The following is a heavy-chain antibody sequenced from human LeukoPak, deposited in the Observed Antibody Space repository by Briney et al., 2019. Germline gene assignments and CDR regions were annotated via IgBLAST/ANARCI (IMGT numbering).Heavy chain of an antibody. CDR2: IRSKAYRGTT. J-gene: IGHJ4*02. V-gene: IGHV3-49*04. CDR3: TSSGYSSGPGAIDY. CDR1: GFTFGDYA. D-gene: IGHD6-19*01. Sequence: GGSLRLSCTASGFTFGDYAMSWVRQAPGKGLEWVSFIRSKAYRGTTEYAASVKGRFTISRDDSKSIVYLQMNSLKTEDTAVYYCTSSGYSSGPGAIDYWGQGTLVTVSS.